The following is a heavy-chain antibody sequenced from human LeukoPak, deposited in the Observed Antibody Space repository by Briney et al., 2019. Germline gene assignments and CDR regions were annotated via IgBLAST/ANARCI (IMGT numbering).Heavy chain of an antibody. V-gene: IGHV3-7*01. CDR2: IKQDGSEK. D-gene: IGHD2-8*02. J-gene: IGHJ5*02. Sequence: GGSLRLSCAASGFTFTNYWMNWVRQAPGKGLEWVASIKQDGSEKYYVDSVKGRLTISRDNAKNSLYLQMNSLRAEDTALYYCVKDAGTAWGQGTLVTVSS. CDR3: VKDAGTA. CDR1: GFTFTNYW.